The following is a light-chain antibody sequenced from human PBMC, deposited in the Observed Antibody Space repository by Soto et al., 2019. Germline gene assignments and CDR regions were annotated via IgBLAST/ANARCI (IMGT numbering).Light chain of an antibody. J-gene: IGLJ1*01. Sequence: QSALTQPPSASGSPGQSVTISCTGTSSDVGGYNYVSWYQQYPGKVPKLMVYEVNKRPSGVPDRFSGSKSGNTASLTVSGLHDEEEAYYYCTSYAGGNNVFGTGTKLTVL. CDR2: EVN. V-gene: IGLV2-8*01. CDR3: TSYAGGNNV. CDR1: SSDVGGYNY.